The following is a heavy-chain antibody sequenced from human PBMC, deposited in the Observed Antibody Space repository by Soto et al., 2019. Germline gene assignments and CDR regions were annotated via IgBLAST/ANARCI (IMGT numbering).Heavy chain of an antibody. V-gene: IGHV3-23*01. CDR3: AKDRITIFGVAPPADYYYGMDV. Sequence: GGSLRLSCAASGFTFSSYATSWVRQAPGKGLEWVSAISGSGGSTYYADSVKGRFTISRDNSKNTLYLQMNSLRAEDTAVYYCAKDRITIFGVAPPADYYYGMDVWGQGTTVTVSS. CDR1: GFTFSSYA. CDR2: ISGSGGST. J-gene: IGHJ6*02. D-gene: IGHD3-3*01.